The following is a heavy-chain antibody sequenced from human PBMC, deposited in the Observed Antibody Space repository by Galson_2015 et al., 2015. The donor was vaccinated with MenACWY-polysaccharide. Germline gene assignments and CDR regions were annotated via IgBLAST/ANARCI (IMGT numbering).Heavy chain of an antibody. V-gene: IGHV1-8*01. D-gene: IGHD2/OR15-2a*01. Sequence: QSGAEVKKPGASVTVSCKASGYNFNSYDINWVRQATGQGLEWMGWMNPNSGNTGYAQKLQGRVTMTRDTSINTAYMELSSLTSEDTAVYYCARWTSRGNPDGYLDYWGHGTQVTVSS. CDR3: ARWTSRGNPDGYLDY. CDR1: GYNFNSYD. J-gene: IGHJ4*01. CDR2: MNPNSGNT.